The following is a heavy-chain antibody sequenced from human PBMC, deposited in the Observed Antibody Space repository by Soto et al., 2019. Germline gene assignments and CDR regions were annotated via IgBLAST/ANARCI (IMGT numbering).Heavy chain of an antibody. J-gene: IGHJ6*03. Sequence: QVQLLQSGAEVKKPGASVKVSCKASGYTFTNYGITWVRQAPGQGLEWMGWISAYNGNTHYTQRLQGRVTMTTDTTTSTAYMEVRGLRSDDTAVYYCAGVRQLVGYFYYYMDVWGKGTTVTVSS. CDR1: GYTFTNYG. CDR2: ISAYNGNT. D-gene: IGHD6-6*01. V-gene: IGHV1-18*01. CDR3: AGVRQLVGYFYYYMDV.